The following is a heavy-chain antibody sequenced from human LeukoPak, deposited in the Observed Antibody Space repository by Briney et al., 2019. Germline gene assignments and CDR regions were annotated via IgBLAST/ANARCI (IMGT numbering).Heavy chain of an antibody. J-gene: IGHJ3*02. CDR3: AREGGYNILTEGAFDI. CDR1: GGSISSGDYY. CDR2: IYYSGST. V-gene: IGHV4-30-4*01. D-gene: IGHD3-9*01. Sequence: PSGTLSLTCTVSGGSISSGDYYWSWIRQPPGKGLEWIGYIYYSGSTYYNPSLKSRVTISVDTSKNQFSLKLSSVTAADTAVYYCAREGGYNILTEGAFDIWGQGTMVTVSS.